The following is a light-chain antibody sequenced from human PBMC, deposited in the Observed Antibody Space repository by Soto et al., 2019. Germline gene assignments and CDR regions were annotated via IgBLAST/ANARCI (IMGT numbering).Light chain of an antibody. V-gene: IGKV3-11*01. Sequence: EVGLTQSPATLSSSPGERATLSFWASQTVSSRLSWYHHKPGQAPRLLIYDTSSRATGIPARFSGSGSGTDFTLTISSLEPDDFAVYYCPQCKSWPRTFAQGTKVDI. CDR2: DTS. CDR3: PQCKSWPRT. J-gene: IGKJ1*01. CDR1: QTVSSR.